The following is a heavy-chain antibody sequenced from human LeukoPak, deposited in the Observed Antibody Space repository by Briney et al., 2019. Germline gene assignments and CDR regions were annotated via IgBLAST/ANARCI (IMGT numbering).Heavy chain of an antibody. V-gene: IGHV3-21*01. CDR2: ISSSSSYI. D-gene: IGHD1-7*01. Sequence: PGGSLRLSCAASGFTFSSYSMNWVRQAPGKGLEWVSSISSSSSYIYYADSVKGRFTISRDNAKNSLYLQMNSLRAEDTAVYYCGGRLELTEYYFDYWGQGTLVTVSS. CDR3: GGRLELTEYYFDY. CDR1: GFTFSSYS. J-gene: IGHJ4*02.